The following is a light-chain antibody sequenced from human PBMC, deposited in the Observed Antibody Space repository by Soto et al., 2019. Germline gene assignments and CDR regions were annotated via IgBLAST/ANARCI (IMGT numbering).Light chain of an antibody. V-gene: IGKV3-20*01. CDR2: GTS. CDR3: KHYGASSWT. J-gene: IGKJ1*01. Sequence: EIVLTQSPGTLSLSPGERATLSCRADRSVSDTLLTWFQQKPGQAPRLLIFGTSNRAPGIPDRFSGSGSGTDFPLTIGGLGPDDFAVYYCKHYGASSWTFGQGTKVEIK. CDR1: RSVSDTL.